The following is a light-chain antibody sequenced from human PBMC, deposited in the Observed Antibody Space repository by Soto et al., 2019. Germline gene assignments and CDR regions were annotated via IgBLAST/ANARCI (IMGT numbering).Light chain of an antibody. Sequence: DIQMTQSPSSLSASVGDRVTITCQASQDISNYLNWYQQKPGKAPKLLIYDASNLETGVPSRFSGSGCGTDFTFHISSLQPGDIATYYCQQYDNLLTFGGAQKVDI. V-gene: IGKV1-33*01. CDR3: QQYDNLLT. CDR2: DAS. J-gene: IGKJ4*01. CDR1: QDISNY.